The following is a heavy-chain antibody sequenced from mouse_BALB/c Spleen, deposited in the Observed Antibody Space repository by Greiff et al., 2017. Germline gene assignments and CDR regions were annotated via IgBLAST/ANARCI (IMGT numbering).Heavy chain of an antibody. D-gene: IGHD1-1*02. CDR1: GYTFTSYW. V-gene: IGHV1-87*01. CDR2: IYPGDGDT. J-gene: IGHJ1*01. CDR3: ARSNGYWYFDV. Sequence: QDQLQQSGAELARPGASVKLSCKASGYTFTSYWMQWVKQRPGQGLEWIGAIYPGDGDTRYTQKFKGKATLTADKSSSTAYMQLSSLASEDSAVYYCARSNGYWYFDVWGAGTTVTVSS.